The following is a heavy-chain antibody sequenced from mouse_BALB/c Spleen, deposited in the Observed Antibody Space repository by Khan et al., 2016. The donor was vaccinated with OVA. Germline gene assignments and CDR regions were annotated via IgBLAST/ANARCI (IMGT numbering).Heavy chain of an antibody. CDR3: AIIFYGYDWLAY. CDR1: GSSSTSYG. V-gene: IGHV2-3*01. D-gene: IGHD2-2*01. Sequence: QVQLKQSGPGLVAPSQSLSITCTVSGSSSTSYGVSWARQTPGKGLEWLGVIWTAGNTNYHSSLKSRLTITKDNSTSQVLLKLSSMQTDETATYYGAIIFYGYDWLAYWGQGTLVTVAA. J-gene: IGHJ3*01. CDR2: IWTAGNT.